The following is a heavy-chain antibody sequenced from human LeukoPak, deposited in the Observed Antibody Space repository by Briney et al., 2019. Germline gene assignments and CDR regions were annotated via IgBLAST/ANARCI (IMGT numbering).Heavy chain of an antibody. CDR1: GFTFSTYW. CDR2: TNSDGSST. CDR3: AGGPWRSDTGGYVFDY. D-gene: IGHD3-22*01. J-gene: IGHJ4*02. Sequence: PGGSLKLSCAASGFTFSTYWMHWVRQAPGKGLVWVSRTNSDGSSTRYADSVKGRFTISRDNAKNTLYLQMNSLRADDTAVYYCAGGPWRSDTGGYVFDYWGQGTLVTVSS. V-gene: IGHV3-74*01.